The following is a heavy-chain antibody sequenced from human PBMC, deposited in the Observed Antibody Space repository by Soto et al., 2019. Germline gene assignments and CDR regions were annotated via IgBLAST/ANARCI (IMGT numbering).Heavy chain of an antibody. J-gene: IGHJ4*02. CDR1: GDSVSSNSAA. CDR2: TYYRSRWYN. V-gene: IGHV6-1*01. CDR3: ARDVEGVYLDY. D-gene: IGHD2-15*01. Sequence: SQTLSLTCAISGDSVSSNSAAGNWIRHSPSRGLEWLGRTYYRSRWYNDHEPSMRSRITFNADTSKNQFSLQLNSVTPEDTAVYYCARDVEGVYLDYWGQGIPVTVSS.